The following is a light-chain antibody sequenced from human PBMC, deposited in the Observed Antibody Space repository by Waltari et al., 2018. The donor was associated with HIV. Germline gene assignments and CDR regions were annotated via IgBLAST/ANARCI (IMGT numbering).Light chain of an antibody. J-gene: IGLJ2*01. CDR3: QSYDNNKHVV. CDR2: GDN. V-gene: IGLV6-57*03. Sequence: NFMLTQPHSVSESPGKTVTISCTRSRGSIDSSYVQWYQQRPGSAPTTVIYGDNQRPSGVPDRFSGSIDSSSNSASLTISGLKTEDEADCYCQSYDNNKHVVFGGGTKLPVL. CDR1: RGSIDSSY.